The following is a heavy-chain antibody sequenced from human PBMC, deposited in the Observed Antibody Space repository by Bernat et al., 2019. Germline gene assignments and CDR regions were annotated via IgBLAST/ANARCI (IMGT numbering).Heavy chain of an antibody. CDR1: GYTFSSYG. D-gene: IGHD5-12*01. J-gene: IGHJ4*02. V-gene: IGHV1-18*01. CDR3: ARDGADIVPTSPDY. CDR2: ISAYNGNT. Sequence: QVQLVQSGAEVKKPGASVQVSCKASGYTFSSYGISWVRQAPGQGLEWMGWISAYNGNTNYAQKFQVRVTMTTDTSTSTAYMELRSLRSDDTAVYYCARDGADIVPTSPDYWGQGTLVTVSS.